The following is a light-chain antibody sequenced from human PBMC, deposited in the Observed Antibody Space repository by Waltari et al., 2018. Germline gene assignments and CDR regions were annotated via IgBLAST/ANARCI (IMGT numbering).Light chain of an antibody. CDR1: NSDIGAYKY. V-gene: IGLV2-8*01. CDR3: SSYAGSDIVL. J-gene: IGLJ2*01. CDR2: EVS. Sequence: QSALTQPPSASGSPGQSVTISCTGTNSDIGAYKYVSWYQQHPGRAPKLLIYEVSKWPSGVPDRFSVSKSGNTASLTVSGLQAEDEADYYCSSYAGSDIVLFGGGTKLTVL.